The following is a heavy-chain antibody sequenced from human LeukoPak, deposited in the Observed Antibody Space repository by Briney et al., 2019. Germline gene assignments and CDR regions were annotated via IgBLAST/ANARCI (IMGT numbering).Heavy chain of an antibody. J-gene: IGHJ3*02. CDR2: MNPNSGNT. V-gene: IGHV1-8*03. D-gene: IGHD1-26*01. CDR1: GYTFTSYD. Sequence: GASVKVSCKASGYTFTSYDINWVRQATGQGLEWMGWMNPNSGNTGYAQKFQGRVTITRNTSISTAYMELSSLRSEDTAVYYCAKDRGGHSWEAFDIWGQGTMVTVSS. CDR3: AKDRGGHSWEAFDI.